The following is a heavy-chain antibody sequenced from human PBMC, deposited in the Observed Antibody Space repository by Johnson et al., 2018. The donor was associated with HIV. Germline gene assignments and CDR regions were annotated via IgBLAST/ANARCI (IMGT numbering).Heavy chain of an antibody. CDR1: GFTFSDYY. D-gene: IGHD2-15*01. CDR2: ITWNGGST. Sequence: VQLVESGGGLVKPGGSLRLSCAASGFTFSDYYMSWIRQAPGKGLEWVSGITWNGGSTGYADSVKGRFTMSRDNAKHSLYLQMNSLRAEDTALYFCARGGYCVDGSCRHGNAFDIWGQGTMVTVSS. V-gene: IGHV3-20*04. CDR3: ARGGYCVDGSCRHGNAFDI. J-gene: IGHJ3*02.